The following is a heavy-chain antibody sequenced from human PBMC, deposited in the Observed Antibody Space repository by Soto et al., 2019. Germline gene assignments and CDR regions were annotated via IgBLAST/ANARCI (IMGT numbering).Heavy chain of an antibody. CDR2: IFYSGDT. Sequence: QVQLQESGPGLVKPSETLSLTCTVSGGSINNSYWIWIRQPPGKGLEWIGYIFYSGDTNYSPSLKSRVTISVETSKNQFSLKLSSVTAADTAVYYCAWLSKYTSGWSTFDYWGRGALVTVSS. CDR3: AWLSKYTSGWSTFDY. V-gene: IGHV4-59*01. D-gene: IGHD6-19*01. CDR1: GGSINNSY. J-gene: IGHJ4*02.